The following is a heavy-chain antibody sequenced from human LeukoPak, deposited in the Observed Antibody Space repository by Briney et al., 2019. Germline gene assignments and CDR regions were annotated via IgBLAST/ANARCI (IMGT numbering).Heavy chain of an antibody. CDR3: ARDGGCSGGRCYPFDY. D-gene: IGHD2-15*01. CDR1: GFTLSSYE. Sequence: GGSLRLSCAASGFTLSSYEMNWVRQAPGKGLEWVSYFSSSGNTVYYADSVKGRFTISRDNAKNSLYLQMNSLRAEDTALYYCARDGGCSGGRCYPFDYWGQGTLVTVSS. J-gene: IGHJ4*02. CDR2: FSSSGNTV. V-gene: IGHV3-48*03.